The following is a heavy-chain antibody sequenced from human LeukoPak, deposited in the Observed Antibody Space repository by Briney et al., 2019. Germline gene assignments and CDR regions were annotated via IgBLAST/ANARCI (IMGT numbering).Heavy chain of an antibody. CDR2: ISSSSSYI. CDR1: GFTFSSYS. Sequence: RGGSLRLSCAASGFTFSSYSMNWVRQAPGKGLEWGSSISSSSSYIYYADSVKGRFPISRDNAKNSLYLQMNCLRAEDTAVYYCARDQGLRYFDWPMGDYYGMDVWGKGTTVTVSS. D-gene: IGHD3-9*01. J-gene: IGHJ6*04. V-gene: IGHV3-21*01. CDR3: ARDQGLRYFDWPMGDYYGMDV.